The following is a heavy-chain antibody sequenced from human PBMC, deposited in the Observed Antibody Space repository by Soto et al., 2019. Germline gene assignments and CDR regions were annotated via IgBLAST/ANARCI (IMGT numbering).Heavy chain of an antibody. J-gene: IGHJ4*02. V-gene: IGHV1-24*01. CDR1: GYTLTELS. CDR2: FDPEDGET. CDR3: ATTSYGMYYFDY. Sequence: ASVKVSCKVSGYTLTELSMHWVRQAPGKGLEWMGGFDPEDGETIYAQKFQGRVTMTEDTSTDTAYMELSSLRSEDTAVYYCATTSYGMYYFDYWGQGTLVTVSS. D-gene: IGHD4-17*01.